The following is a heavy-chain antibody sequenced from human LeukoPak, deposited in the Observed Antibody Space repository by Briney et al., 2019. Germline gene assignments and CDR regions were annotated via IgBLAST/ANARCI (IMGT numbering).Heavy chain of an antibody. J-gene: IGHJ4*02. D-gene: IGHD3-10*01. Sequence: GGSLRLSCAASGFTFSNAWMSWVRQAPGKGLEWVGRIKSKTDGGTTDYAAPVKGRFTISRDDSKNTLYLQMNSLKTEDTAVYSCTTEAWFGESYYFDYWGQGTLVTVSS. CDR1: GFTFSNAW. V-gene: IGHV3-15*01. CDR2: IKSKTDGGTT. CDR3: TTEAWFGESYYFDY.